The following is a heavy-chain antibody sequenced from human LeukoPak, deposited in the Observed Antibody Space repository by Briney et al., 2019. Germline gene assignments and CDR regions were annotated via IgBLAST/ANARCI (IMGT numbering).Heavy chain of an antibody. V-gene: IGHV4-38-2*01. J-gene: IGHJ1*01. Sequence: PSETLSLTCAVSGYSISSGYYWGWIRQPPGKGLEWIGSFYHSGSTYYNASLNSRVTISVDTSKNQFSLKLTSVTAAETAVYYCARAPNRDYFQHWGQGTLVTVSS. CDR1: GYSISSGYY. D-gene: IGHD7-27*01. CDR3: ARAPNRDYFQH. CDR2: FYHSGST.